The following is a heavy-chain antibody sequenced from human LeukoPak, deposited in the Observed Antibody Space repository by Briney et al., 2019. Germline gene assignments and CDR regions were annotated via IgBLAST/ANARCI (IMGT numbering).Heavy chain of an antibody. V-gene: IGHV3-30*01. Sequence: GGSLRLSCAASGFTLSSHAMHWVRQVPGKGLEWVAVISKDGSNKYYADSVKGRFTISRDNSKNTLYLQMNSLRGDDTAVYYCARDRVPYYYMDVWGKGTTVTVSS. CDR2: ISKDGSNK. CDR1: GFTLSSHA. J-gene: IGHJ6*03. CDR3: ARDRVPYYYMDV. D-gene: IGHD3-10*01.